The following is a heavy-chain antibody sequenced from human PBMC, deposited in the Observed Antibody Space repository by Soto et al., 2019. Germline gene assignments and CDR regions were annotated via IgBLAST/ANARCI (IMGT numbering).Heavy chain of an antibody. CDR2: IYWDDDK. CDR3: APSPPARGLATFDP. J-gene: IGHJ5*02. CDR1: GFSLSTSGVA. V-gene: IGHV2-5*02. D-gene: IGHD6-6*01. Sequence: QITLKESGPTLVKPTQTLTLTCTFSGFSLSTSGVAVGWIRQPPGKALERLALIYWDDDKRYSPSLKSRPTNPPDTSKNQVVLTMTNMAPVDTATYYCAPSPPARGLATFDPWGQGTLVTVSS.